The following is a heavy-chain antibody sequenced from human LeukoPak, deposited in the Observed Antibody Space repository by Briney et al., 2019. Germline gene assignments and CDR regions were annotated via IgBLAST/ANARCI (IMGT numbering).Heavy chain of an antibody. Sequence: PGGSLRLSCAASGFTFSSYAMHWVRQAPGKGLEWVAVISYDGSNKYYADSVKGRFTISRDNSKNTLYLQMNSLRAEDTAVYYCARDFEGAPGYWGQGTLVTVSS. D-gene: IGHD3-16*01. J-gene: IGHJ4*02. CDR1: GFTFSSYA. CDR3: ARDFEGAPGY. CDR2: ISYDGSNK. V-gene: IGHV3-30-3*01.